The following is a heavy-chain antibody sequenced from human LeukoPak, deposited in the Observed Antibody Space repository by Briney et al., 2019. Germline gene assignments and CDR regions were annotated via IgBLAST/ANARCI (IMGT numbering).Heavy chain of an antibody. CDR2: ISSSSHYI. J-gene: IGHJ4*02. Sequence: GSLRVSCAASGFSFSSYSVNWGRQAPGKGLEWVSSISSSSHYIYYADSVKGRFTISRDNAKNSLYLQMNSLRAEDTAVYYCARRAALAYCGQGTLVTVSS. V-gene: IGHV3-21*01. D-gene: IGHD2-15*01. CDR1: GFSFSSYS. CDR3: ARRAALAY.